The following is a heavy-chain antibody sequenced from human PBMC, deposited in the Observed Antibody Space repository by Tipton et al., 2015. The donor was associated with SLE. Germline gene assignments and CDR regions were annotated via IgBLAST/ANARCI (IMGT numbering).Heavy chain of an antibody. J-gene: IGHJ4*01. CDR3: ARDLAETRLLDC. Sequence: QVQLVQSGGGVVQSGGSRRLSCAASGFTFSSFGMHWVRQAPGKGLEWVSFIWFDGSNTYYADSVKGRFAVSRDNSKNSLFLQMNSLRAEDTAVYYCARDLAETRLLDCWGQGTLVTV. CDR2: IWFDGSNT. CDR1: GFTFSSFG. V-gene: IGHV3-33*01. D-gene: IGHD2-2*03.